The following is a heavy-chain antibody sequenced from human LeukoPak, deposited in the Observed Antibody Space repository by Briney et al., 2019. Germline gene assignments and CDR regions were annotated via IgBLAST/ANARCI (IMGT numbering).Heavy chain of an antibody. D-gene: IGHD6-13*01. Sequence: PSETLSLTCAVSGYSISSGYYWGWIRQPPGKGLEWIGSIYHSGSTYYNPSLKSRVTISVDTSKNQFSLKLSSVTAADTAVYYCARDHSSSWYSLPGYWGQGTLVTVSS. CDR2: IYHSGST. J-gene: IGHJ4*02. V-gene: IGHV4-38-2*02. CDR3: ARDHSSSWYSLPGY. CDR1: GYSISSGYY.